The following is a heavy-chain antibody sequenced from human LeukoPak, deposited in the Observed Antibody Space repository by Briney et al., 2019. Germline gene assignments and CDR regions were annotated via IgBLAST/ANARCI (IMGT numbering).Heavy chain of an antibody. CDR3: ARDSSGWYANYYYYMDV. CDR1: GFTFSSYS. J-gene: IGHJ6*03. Sequence: PGGSLRLSCAASGFTFSSYSMNWVRQAPGKGLEWVSSISSSSSYIYYADSVKGRVTISRDNAKNSLYLQMNSLRAEDTAVYYCARDSSGWYANYYYYMDVWGKGTTVTVSS. V-gene: IGHV3-21*01. CDR2: ISSSSSYI. D-gene: IGHD6-19*01.